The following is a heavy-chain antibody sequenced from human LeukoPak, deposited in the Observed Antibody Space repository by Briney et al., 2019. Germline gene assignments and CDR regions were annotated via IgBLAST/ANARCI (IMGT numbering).Heavy chain of an antibody. D-gene: IGHD1-26*01. Sequence: GGSLRLSCAASGFTFSSYGMHWVRQAPGKGLEWVAVISYDGSNKYYADSVKGRFTISRDNSKNTLYLQMNSLRAEDTAVYYCARGRWELLVGYYFDYWGQGTLVTVSS. CDR1: GFTFSSYG. CDR2: ISYDGSNK. V-gene: IGHV3-33*05. CDR3: ARGRWELLVGYYFDY. J-gene: IGHJ4*02.